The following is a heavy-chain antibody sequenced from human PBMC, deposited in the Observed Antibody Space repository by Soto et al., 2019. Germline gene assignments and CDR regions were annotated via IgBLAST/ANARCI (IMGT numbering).Heavy chain of an antibody. CDR3: ARARSSSDALDI. CDR2: IYSGGST. Sequence: GGSLRLSCAASGFTVSSNYMSWVRQAPGKGLEWVSVIYSGGSTYYADSVKGRFTISRDNSKNTLYLQMNSLRAEDTAVYYCARARSSSDALDIWGQGTMVTVSS. CDR1: GFTVSSNY. V-gene: IGHV3-66*02. J-gene: IGHJ3*02. D-gene: IGHD6-6*01.